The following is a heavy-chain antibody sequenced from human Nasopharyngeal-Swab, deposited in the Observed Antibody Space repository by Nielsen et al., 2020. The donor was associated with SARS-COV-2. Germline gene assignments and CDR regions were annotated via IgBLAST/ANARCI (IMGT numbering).Heavy chain of an antibody. CDR1: GFTLSDYY. CDR3: AREVPYSGHDDAFDI. CDR2: ISHSGTTI. D-gene: IGHD5-12*01. Sequence: GGSLRLSCATSGFTLSDYYMSWIRQAPGKGLEWLAYISHSGTTIYYADSVKGRFTISRDNAKNSLYLQMNSLRAEDTAVYYCAREVPYSGHDDAFDIWGQGTMVTVSA. V-gene: IGHV3-11*04. J-gene: IGHJ3*02.